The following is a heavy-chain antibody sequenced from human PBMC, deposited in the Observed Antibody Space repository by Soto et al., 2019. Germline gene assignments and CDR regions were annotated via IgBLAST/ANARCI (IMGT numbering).Heavy chain of an antibody. J-gene: IGHJ4*02. CDR2: ISYDGSNK. D-gene: IGHD6-19*01. CDR1: GFTFSSYG. CDR3: AKVPGSSGWFWIGKYFDY. V-gene: IGHV3-30*18. Sequence: GGSLRLSCAASGFTFSSYGMHWVRQAPGKGLEWVAVISYDGSNKYYADSVKGRFTISRDNSKNTLYLQMNSLRAEDTAVYYCAKVPGSSGWFWIGKYFDYWGQGTLVTVSS.